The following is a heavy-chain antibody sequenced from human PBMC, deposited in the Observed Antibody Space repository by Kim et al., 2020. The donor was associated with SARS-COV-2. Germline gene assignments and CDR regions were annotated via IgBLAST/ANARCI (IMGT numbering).Heavy chain of an antibody. CDR3: ARNPGREIRQYDY. Sequence: LETLSLTCAVYGGSFNNYYWTWIRQAPGKGLEWIGEINDAGSTNYNPSLQSRVTILVDTSKNQFSLKLNSVIAADTAVYYCARNPGREIRQYDYWGQGTL. CDR2: INDAGST. D-gene: IGHD3-3*02. CDR1: GGSFNNYY. V-gene: IGHV4-34*01. J-gene: IGHJ4*02.